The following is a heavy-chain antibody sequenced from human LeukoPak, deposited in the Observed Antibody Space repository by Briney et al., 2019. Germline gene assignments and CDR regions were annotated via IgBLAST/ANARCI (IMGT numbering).Heavy chain of an antibody. Sequence: GGSLRLSCVASGFTFRDYYMSWIRRAPGKGLEWVSYISSSSTYIYYSDSLKGRFTISRDNAKNSLYLQMNSLRAEDTAVYYCATDQGSSWRTGLDYWGQGTLVTVSS. CDR2: ISSSSTYI. CDR1: GFTFRDYY. CDR3: ATDQGSSWRTGLDY. V-gene: IGHV3-11*06. D-gene: IGHD6-13*01. J-gene: IGHJ4*02.